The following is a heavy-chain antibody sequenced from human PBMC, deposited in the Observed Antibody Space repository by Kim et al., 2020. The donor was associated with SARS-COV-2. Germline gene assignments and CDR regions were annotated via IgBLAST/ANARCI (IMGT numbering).Heavy chain of an antibody. J-gene: IGHJ4*02. D-gene: IGHD2-15*01. CDR2: ISAYNGNT. CDR3: ARDIYCSGGSCYPQNFDY. CDR1: GYTFTSYG. V-gene: IGHV1-18*04. Sequence: ASVKVSCKASGYTFTSYGISWVRQAPGQGLEWMGWISAYNGNTNYAQKLQGRVTMTTDTSTSTAYMELRSLRSDDTAVYYCARDIYCSGGSCYPQNFDYWGQGTLVTVSS.